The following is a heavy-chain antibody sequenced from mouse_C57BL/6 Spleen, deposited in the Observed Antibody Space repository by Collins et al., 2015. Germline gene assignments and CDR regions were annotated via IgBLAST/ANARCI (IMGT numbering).Heavy chain of an antibody. J-gene: IGHJ3*01. CDR1: GYSITSGYY. V-gene: IGHV3-6*01. CDR3: ARGITAVPWFAY. CDR2: ISYDGSS. Sequence: VQLQESGPGLVKPSQSLSLTCSVTGYSITSGYYWNWIRQFPGNKLEWMGYISYDGSSNFNPSLKNRISITRDTSKTQFFLKLNSVTTEDTATYFCARGITAVPWFAYWGQGTLVTVSA. D-gene: IGHD1-1*01.